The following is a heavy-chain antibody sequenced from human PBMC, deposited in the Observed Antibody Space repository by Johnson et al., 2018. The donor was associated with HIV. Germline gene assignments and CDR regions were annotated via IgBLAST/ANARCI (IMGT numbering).Heavy chain of an antibody. D-gene: IGHD6-13*01. Sequence: QEKLVESGGGVVQPGRSLRLSCAASGFTFSSYAMHWVRQAPGKGLEWVAVISYDGSNKYYADSVKGRFTISRDNSKNTLYLQMNSLRAEDTAVYYCVRDHIAAALGAFDIWGQGTMVTVSS. CDR2: ISYDGSNK. CDR3: VRDHIAAALGAFDI. V-gene: IGHV3-30-3*01. J-gene: IGHJ3*02. CDR1: GFTFSSYA.